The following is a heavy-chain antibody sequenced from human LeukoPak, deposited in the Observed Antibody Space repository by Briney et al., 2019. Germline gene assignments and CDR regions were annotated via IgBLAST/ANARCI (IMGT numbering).Heavy chain of an antibody. CDR2: ISYDGSNK. J-gene: IGHJ4*02. V-gene: IGHV3-30*18. CDR1: GFTFSSYG. D-gene: IGHD3-10*01. Sequence: GGSLRLSCAASGFTFSSYGMHWVRQAPGKGLEWVAVISYDGSNKYYADSVKGRFTISRDNSKNTLYLQRNSLRAEDTAVYYCAKSRITMVRGVLYYFDYWGQGTLVTVSS. CDR3: AKSRITMVRGVLYYFDY.